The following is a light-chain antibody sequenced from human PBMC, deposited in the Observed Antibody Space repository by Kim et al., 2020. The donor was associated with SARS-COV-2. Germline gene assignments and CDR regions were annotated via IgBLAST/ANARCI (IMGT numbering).Light chain of an antibody. J-gene: IGKJ2*01. CDR2: DAS. Sequence: ASVGDRVTITCRASQSISSWLAWYQQKPGKAPKLLIYDASSLESGVPSRFSGSGSGTEFTLTISSLQPDDFATYYCQQYNSYSPTVGQGTKLEI. CDR3: QQYNSYSPT. V-gene: IGKV1-5*01. CDR1: QSISSW.